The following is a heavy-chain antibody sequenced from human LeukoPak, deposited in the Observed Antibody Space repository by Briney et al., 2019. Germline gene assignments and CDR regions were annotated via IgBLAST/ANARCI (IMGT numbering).Heavy chain of an antibody. V-gene: IGHV3-72*01. CDR2: IRNKANRYTT. J-gene: IGHJ4*02. D-gene: IGHD2-15*01. CDR3: ARVVAVVLDY. Sequence: PAGSLRLSCAASGFTFSDHYMDWVLQAPGRGREWVSRIRNKANRYTTDYAASVKGRFTISGDDTKSSLFLQMNSLKTEDTAVYYCARVVAVVLDYWGQGTLVSVSS. CDR1: GFTFSDHY.